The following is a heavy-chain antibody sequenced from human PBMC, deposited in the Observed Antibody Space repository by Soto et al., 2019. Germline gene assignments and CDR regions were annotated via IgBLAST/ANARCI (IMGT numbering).Heavy chain of an antibody. CDR3: VILVGNSWLDS. V-gene: IGHV6-1*01. CDR1: GDSVSSKSAA. J-gene: IGHJ5*01. Sequence: SQTLSLTCAISGDSVSSKSAAWNCIRQSPSRGLEWLGRTYYRSKWYNDYAVSVKSRITINPDTSNNQLSLHLNSVTPDDTAVYYCVILVGNSWLDSWGQGTLVTVSS. D-gene: IGHD2-2*01. CDR2: TYYRSKWYN.